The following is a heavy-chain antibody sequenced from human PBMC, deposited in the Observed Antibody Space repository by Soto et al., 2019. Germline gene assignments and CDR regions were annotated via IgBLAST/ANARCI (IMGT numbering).Heavy chain of an antibody. D-gene: IGHD2-2*03. CDR1: GGTFSSYT. Sequence: GASVKVSCKASGGTFSSYTISWVRQAPGQGLEWMGRIIPILGIANYAQKFQGRVTITADKSTSTAYMELSSLRSEDTAVYYCARDGPGYCSSTSCYDDAFDIWGQGTMVTVSS. CDR3: ARDGPGYCSSTSCYDDAFDI. V-gene: IGHV1-69*04. J-gene: IGHJ3*02. CDR2: IIPILGIA.